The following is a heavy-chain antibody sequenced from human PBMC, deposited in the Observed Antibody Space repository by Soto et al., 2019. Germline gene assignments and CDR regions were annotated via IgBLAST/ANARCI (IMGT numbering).Heavy chain of an antibody. D-gene: IGHD3-22*01. CDR3: ARAIGPTLFDY. V-gene: IGHV3-13*04. Sequence: EVQLVESGGGLVQPGGSLRLSCSASGFTFSSYDMHWVRQGTGKGLEWVSAIGTTGDTYYAGAVKGRFTISIENAKNSLYLQMNSLRAGDTAIYFCARAIGPTLFDYWGQGTLVTVSS. CDR2: IGTTGDT. J-gene: IGHJ4*02. CDR1: GFTFSSYD.